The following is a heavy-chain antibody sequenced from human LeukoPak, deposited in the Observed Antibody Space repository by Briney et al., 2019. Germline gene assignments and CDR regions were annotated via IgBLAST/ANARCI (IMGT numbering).Heavy chain of an antibody. Sequence: GSLRLSCAASGFTFSSYGMHWVRQAPGKGLEWVAVISYDGSNKYYADSVKGRFTISRDNSKNTLYLQMNSLRAEDTAVYYCAIGSQVPYYYYGMDVWGQGTTVTVSS. J-gene: IGHJ6*02. CDR3: AIGSQVPYYYYGMDV. CDR1: GFTFSSYG. D-gene: IGHD1-26*01. V-gene: IGHV3-30*03. CDR2: ISYDGSNK.